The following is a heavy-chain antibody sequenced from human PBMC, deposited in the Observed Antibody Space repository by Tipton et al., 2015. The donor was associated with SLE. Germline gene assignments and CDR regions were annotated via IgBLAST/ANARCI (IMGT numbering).Heavy chain of an antibody. D-gene: IGHD2-21*01. V-gene: IGHV4-39*07. J-gene: IGHJ4*02. CDR2: IYYSGST. Sequence: TLSLTCTVSGGSISSNSYYWGWIRQPPGKGLEWIGTIYYSGSTYYNPSLKSRVTISVDTSKTQFSLKLSSVTAADTAVYYCGRLFRRVPRYFDYWGQGTLVTVSP. CDR3: GRLFRRVPRYFDY. CDR1: GGSISSNSYY.